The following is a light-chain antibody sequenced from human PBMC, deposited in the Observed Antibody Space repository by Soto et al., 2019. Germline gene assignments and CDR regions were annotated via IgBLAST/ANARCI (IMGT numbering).Light chain of an antibody. CDR1: SSDVGGYNY. J-gene: IGLJ1*01. CDR2: EVD. Sequence: QSALTQHPSASGSPGQSVTISCTGTSSDVGGYNYVSWYQHHPGKAPKLIIYEVDERPSGVPDRFSGSKSGNTASLTVSGLQAEDEADYYCSSYVGSNNFPYVFGTGTKVTVL. CDR3: SSYVGSNNFPYV. V-gene: IGLV2-8*01.